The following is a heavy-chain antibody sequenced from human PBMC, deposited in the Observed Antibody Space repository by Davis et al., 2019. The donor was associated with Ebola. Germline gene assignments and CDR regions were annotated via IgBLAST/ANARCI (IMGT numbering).Heavy chain of an antibody. J-gene: IGHJ6*04. CDR2: ISAYNGNT. V-gene: IGHV1-18*01. CDR3: ARDRIAGDIVVVPAAIRYGMDV. CDR1: GYTFKNSA. D-gene: IGHD2-2*01. Sequence: ASVKVSCKASGYTFKNSAISWVRQAPGQGLEWMGWISAYNGNTAYAQILQGRVTMTTDTSTGTAYMELRRLRSDDTAVYYCARDRIAGDIVVVPAAIRYGMDVWGKGTTVTVSS.